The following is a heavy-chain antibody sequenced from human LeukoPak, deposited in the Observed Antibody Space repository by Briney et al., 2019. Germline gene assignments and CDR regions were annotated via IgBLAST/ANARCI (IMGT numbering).Heavy chain of an antibody. CDR3: ARVHRLSYASLDY. J-gene: IGHJ4*02. V-gene: IGHV3-21*01. D-gene: IGHD1-26*01. CDR1: GFTFSSYS. CDR2: ISSSSSYI. Sequence: GGPLRLSCAASGFTFSSYSMNWVRQAPGKGLEWVSSISSSSSYIYYADSVKGRFTISRDNAKNSLYLQMDSLRAEDTAVYYCARVHRLSYASLDYWGQGTLVTVSS.